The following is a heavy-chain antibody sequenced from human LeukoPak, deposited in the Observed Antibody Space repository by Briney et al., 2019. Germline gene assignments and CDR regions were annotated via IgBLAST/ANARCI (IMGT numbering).Heavy chain of an antibody. CDR1: GGSISSDSFY. J-gene: IGHJ4*02. CDR3: ARWTKNYFDY. CDR2: MYYSGST. D-gene: IGHD3/OR15-3a*01. Sequence: SETLSLTCSVSGGSISSDSFYWGWIRQPPGKGLEWIGSMYYSGSTYYSPSLKSRVTISVDTSKNQFSLKLSSATAADTAVYYCARWTKNYFDYWGQGTLVTVSS. V-gene: IGHV4-39*01.